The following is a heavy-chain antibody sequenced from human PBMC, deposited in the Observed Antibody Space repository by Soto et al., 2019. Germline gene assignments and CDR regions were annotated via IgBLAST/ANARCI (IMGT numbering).Heavy chain of an antibody. CDR2: ISSNSAYI. CDR1: GFTFRSFT. CDR3: TRDASRDSSARGWFDP. J-gene: IGHJ5*02. D-gene: IGHD6-13*01. V-gene: IGHV3-21*01. Sequence: GGSLRLSCAASGFTFRSFTMNWVRQAPGKGLEWVSTISSNSAYIYYTDALRGRFTISRDNAKNSLHLQMSSLRAEDTAVYYCTRDASRDSSARGWFDPWGPGTLVTVSS.